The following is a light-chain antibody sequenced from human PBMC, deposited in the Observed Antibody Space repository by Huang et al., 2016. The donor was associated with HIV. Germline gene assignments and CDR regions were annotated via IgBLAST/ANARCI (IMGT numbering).Light chain of an antibody. CDR1: RSVSTN. CDR3: HQYNNWLLS. CDR2: GAS. V-gene: IGKV3-15*01. Sequence: EILMTQSPATLSVSPGKRVTLSCRANRSVSTNLAWYQQIPGQAPRLLIYGASTRAPGIPARFSGSGSGTDFSLTISSLQSEDFAVYYCHQYNNWLLSFGGGTRVDI. J-gene: IGKJ4*01.